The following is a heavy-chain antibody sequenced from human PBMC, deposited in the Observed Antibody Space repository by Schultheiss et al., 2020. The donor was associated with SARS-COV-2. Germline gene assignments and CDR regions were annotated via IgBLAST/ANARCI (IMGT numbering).Heavy chain of an antibody. CDR3: ARDRITIFGVVIRVVGWFDP. CDR1: GGSISSGDYY. D-gene: IGHD3-3*01. J-gene: IGHJ5*02. CDR2: IYYSGST. V-gene: IGHV4-30-4*02. Sequence: SETLSLTCTVSGGSISSGDYYWSWIRQPPGKGLEWIGYIYYSGSTYYNPSLKSRVTISVDTSKNQFSLKLSSVTAADTAVYYCARDRITIFGVVIRVVGWFDPWGQGTLVTVSS.